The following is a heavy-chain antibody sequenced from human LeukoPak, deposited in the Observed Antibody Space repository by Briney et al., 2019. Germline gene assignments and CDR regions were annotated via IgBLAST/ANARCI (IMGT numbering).Heavy chain of an antibody. D-gene: IGHD3-10*01. CDR2: INTDGSSR. V-gene: IGHV3-74*01. Sequence: GGSLRLSCTASGFTFSSYAMSWVRQAPGKGLVWVSRINTDGSSRSYADSVKGRFTISRDNANNTLYLQMNSLTAEDTAVYYCARPAYYYDSRSYWDYWGQGTLVTVSS. J-gene: IGHJ4*02. CDR1: GFTFSSYA. CDR3: ARPAYYYDSRSYWDY.